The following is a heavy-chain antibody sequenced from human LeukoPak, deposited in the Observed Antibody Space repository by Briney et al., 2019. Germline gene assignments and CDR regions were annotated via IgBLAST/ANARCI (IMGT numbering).Heavy chain of an antibody. Sequence: PGGSLRLSCAASGFTFDDYAMHWVRQAPGKGLEWVSGISWNGGSTGYADSVKGRFTISRDNAKNSLYLQMNSLRTEDTALYYCAKPRRGTITTGPAYTHWGQGTLVTVSS. J-gene: IGHJ4*02. D-gene: IGHD4-11*01. CDR3: AKPRRGTITTGPAYTH. V-gene: IGHV3-9*01. CDR1: GFTFDDYA. CDR2: ISWNGGST.